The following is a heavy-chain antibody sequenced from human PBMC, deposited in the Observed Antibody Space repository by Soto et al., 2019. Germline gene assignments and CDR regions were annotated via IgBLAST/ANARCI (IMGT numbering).Heavy chain of an antibody. Sequence: VQLVESGGGVVQPGRSLRLSCAASGFTFSSYGMHWVRQAPGKGLEWVAVISYDGSNKYYADSVKGRFTISRDNSKNTLYLQMNSLRAEDTAVYYCAKEPPFSYYYDSSGYWDNWGQGTLVTVSS. CDR1: GFTFSSYG. CDR2: ISYDGSNK. J-gene: IGHJ4*02. V-gene: IGHV3-30*18. D-gene: IGHD3-22*01. CDR3: AKEPPFSYYYDSSGYWDN.